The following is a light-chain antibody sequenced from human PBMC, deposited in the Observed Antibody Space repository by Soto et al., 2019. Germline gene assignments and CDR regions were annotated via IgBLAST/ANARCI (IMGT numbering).Light chain of an antibody. CDR2: WAS. Sequence: DIVMTQSPDSLAVSLGERATINCSSSQSVLYSSNNKDTIAWYQQKPGQPPKLLIYWASTRESGVPDRFSGSGSGTDFTLTIISLQAEDVAVYYCQQYYDLLTFGGGTKVEIK. V-gene: IGKV4-1*01. CDR3: QQYYDLLT. CDR1: QSVLYSSNNKDT. J-gene: IGKJ4*01.